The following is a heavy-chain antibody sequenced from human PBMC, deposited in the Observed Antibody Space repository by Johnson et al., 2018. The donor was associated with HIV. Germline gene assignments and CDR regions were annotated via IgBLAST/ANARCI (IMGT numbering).Heavy chain of an antibody. CDR3: AKEDCSAIVCSDDGFHL. CDR2: IWYDGSNK. J-gene: IGHJ3*01. D-gene: IGHD2-15*01. V-gene: IGHV3-33*03. CDR1: GFTFSRFA. Sequence: QVQLVESGGDVVQPERSLRLSCATSGFTFSRFAMHWVRQAPGKGLEWVAVIWYDGSNKYSADSVKGRFTVSRDSSKTTLFLKMKSLRPEETAVYFWAKEDCSAIVCSDDGFHLWGQGTMVTLSS.